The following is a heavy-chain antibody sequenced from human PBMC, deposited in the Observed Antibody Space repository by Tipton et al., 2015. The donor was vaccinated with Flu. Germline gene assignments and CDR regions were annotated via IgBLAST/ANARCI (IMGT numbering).Heavy chain of an antibody. CDR1: GGSISSYY. D-gene: IGHD2-21*01. V-gene: IGHV4-59*01. CDR2: IYYSGST. CDR3: ARVSAYCGGDCYPYCFDY. J-gene: IGHJ4*02. Sequence: TLSLTCTVSGGSISSYYWSWIRQPPGKGLEWIGYIYYSGSTNYNPSLKSRVTISVDTSKNQFSLKLSSVTAADTAVYYCARVSAYCGGDCYPYCFDYWGQGTLVTVSS.